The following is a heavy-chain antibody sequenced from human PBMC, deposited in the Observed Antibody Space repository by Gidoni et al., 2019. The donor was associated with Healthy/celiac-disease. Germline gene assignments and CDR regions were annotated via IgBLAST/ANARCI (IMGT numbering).Heavy chain of an antibody. J-gene: IGHJ4*02. CDR3: AKWKGIAVAGPAYYFDY. Sequence: EVQLLESGGGLVQPGGSLRLSCAASGFTFSSHAMSWVRQAPGKGLEWVSAISGSGGSTYYADSVKGRFTISRDNSKNTLYLQMNSLRAEDTAVYYCAKWKGIAVAGPAYYFDYWGQGTLVTVSS. D-gene: IGHD6-19*01. V-gene: IGHV3-23*01. CDR1: GFTFSSHA. CDR2: ISGSGGST.